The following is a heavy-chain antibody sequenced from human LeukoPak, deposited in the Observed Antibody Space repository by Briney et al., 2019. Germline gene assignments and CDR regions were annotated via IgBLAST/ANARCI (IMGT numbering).Heavy chain of an antibody. Sequence: SETLSLTCTVSGGSISTYYWNWIRQPPGKGLEWIGYIYHSGSTNYNPSLQSRVTISVDTSKNRFSLNLNSVTAADTAVYYCARGGAARLHFQNWGQGTLVTVSS. CDR1: GGSISTYY. J-gene: IGHJ1*01. D-gene: IGHD6-6*01. CDR3: ARGGAARLHFQN. V-gene: IGHV4-59*01. CDR2: IYHSGST.